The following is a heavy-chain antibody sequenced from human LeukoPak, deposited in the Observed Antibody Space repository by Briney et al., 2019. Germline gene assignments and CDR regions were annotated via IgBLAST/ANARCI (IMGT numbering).Heavy chain of an antibody. V-gene: IGHV3-7*03. Sequence: PGGSLRLSCAASGFTLSSYWMSWVRQAPGKGLKWVANINQDGSEKYYVDSVKGRFTISRDNAKNSLYLQMNNLRVDDTAVYYCAKDPYSGSPRGFDYWGQGTLVAASS. J-gene: IGHJ4*02. CDR2: INQDGSEK. CDR3: AKDPYSGSPRGFDY. D-gene: IGHD1-26*01. CDR1: GFTLSSYW.